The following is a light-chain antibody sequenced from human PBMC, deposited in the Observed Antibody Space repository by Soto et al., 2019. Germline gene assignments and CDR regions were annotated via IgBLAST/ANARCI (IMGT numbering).Light chain of an antibody. CDR3: SSYTSSSTPYV. J-gene: IGLJ1*01. CDR1: SSDIGAYDY. V-gene: IGLV2-14*01. CDR2: DVT. Sequence: QSVLTQPASVSGSPGQSITISCTGSSSDIGAYDYVSWYQQRPVKAPKLMIFDVTNRPSGVSDRFSSSKSGNTASLTISGLQTEDEADYYCSSYTSSSTPYVFGTGTKLTVL.